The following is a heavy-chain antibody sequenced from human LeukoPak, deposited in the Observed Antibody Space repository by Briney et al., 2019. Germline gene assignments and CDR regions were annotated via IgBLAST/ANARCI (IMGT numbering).Heavy chain of an antibody. CDR2: IYYSGST. CDR3: ARQLQVCSGGSCYSGKGIDY. D-gene: IGHD2-15*01. Sequence: SQTLSLTCTVSGGSISSGDYYWSWIRQPPGKGLEWIGYIYYSGSTYYNPSLKSRVTISVDTSKNQFSLKLSSVTAADTAVYYCARQLQVCSGGSCYSGKGIDYWGQGTLVTVSS. J-gene: IGHJ4*02. V-gene: IGHV4-30-4*08. CDR1: GGSISSGDYY.